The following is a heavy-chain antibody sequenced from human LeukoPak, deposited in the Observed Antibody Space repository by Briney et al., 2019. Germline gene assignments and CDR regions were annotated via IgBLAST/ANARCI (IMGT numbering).Heavy chain of an antibody. Sequence: GGSLRLSCAASGLTFSTNSMNWVRQAPGQGLEWVSSISDISDYIYYADSVKGRFTISRDNAKNSLYLQMNSLRVEDTAAYYCATTLTRDSSGSYGALDYWGQGALVTVSS. CDR1: GLTFSTNS. J-gene: IGHJ4*02. V-gene: IGHV3-21*01. D-gene: IGHD6-19*01. CDR2: ISDISDYI. CDR3: ATTLTRDSSGSYGALDY.